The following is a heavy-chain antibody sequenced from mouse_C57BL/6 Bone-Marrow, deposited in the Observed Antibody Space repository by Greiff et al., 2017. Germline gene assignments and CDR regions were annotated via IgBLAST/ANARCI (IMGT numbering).Heavy chain of an antibody. CDR2: ISSGGDYL. V-gene: IGHV5-9-1*02. Sequence: EVQGVESGEGLVKPGGSLKLSCAASGFTFSSYAMSWVRQTPEKRLEWVAYISSGGDYLYYADTVKGRFTISRDNARNTLYLQMSSLKSEDTAMYYCTRDHHGSSYDYAMDYWGQGTSVTVSS. CDR3: TRDHHGSSYDYAMDY. D-gene: IGHD1-1*01. CDR1: GFTFSSYA. J-gene: IGHJ4*01.